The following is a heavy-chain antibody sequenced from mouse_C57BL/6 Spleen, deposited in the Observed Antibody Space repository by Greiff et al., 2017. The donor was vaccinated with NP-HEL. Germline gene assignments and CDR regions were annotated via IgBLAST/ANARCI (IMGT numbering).Heavy chain of an antibody. V-gene: IGHV1-82*01. Sequence: QVQLQQSGPELVKPGASVKISCKASGYAFSSSWMNWVKQRPGKGLEWIGRIYPGDGDTNYNGKFKGKATLTADKSSSTAYMQLSSLTSEDSAVYFCARGVRYYGSFYFDYWGQGTTLTVSS. J-gene: IGHJ2*01. D-gene: IGHD1-1*01. CDR1: GYAFSSSW. CDR3: ARGVRYYGSFYFDY. CDR2: IYPGDGDT.